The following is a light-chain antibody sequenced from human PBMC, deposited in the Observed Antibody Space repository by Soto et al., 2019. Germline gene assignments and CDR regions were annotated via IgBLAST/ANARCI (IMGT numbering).Light chain of an antibody. Sequence: DIQMTQSPSSLSASVGDRVTITCRASRGIYTHLAWYQQKPGKVPKLLIYATSSLHSGVPSRFSGSGSGTDFTLSISSLQPEDFATYYCQQTHSLPLSFGPGTKVDIK. V-gene: IGKV1-12*01. CDR1: RGIYTH. J-gene: IGKJ3*01. CDR2: ATS. CDR3: QQTHSLPLS.